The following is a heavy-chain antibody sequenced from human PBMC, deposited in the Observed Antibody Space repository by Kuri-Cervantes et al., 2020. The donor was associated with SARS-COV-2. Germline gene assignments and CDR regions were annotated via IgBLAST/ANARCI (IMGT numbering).Heavy chain of an antibody. D-gene: IGHD5-12*01. CDR2: ISWNSGSI. V-gene: IGHV3-9*01. CDR3: AREPQGYSGYDYFDY. Sequence: GGSLRLSCAASGFTFDDYAMHWVRQAPGKGLEWVSGISWNSGSIGYADSVKGRFTISRDNAKNSLYLQMNSLRAEDTAVYYCAREPQGYSGYDYFDYWGQGTLVTVSS. CDR1: GFTFDDYA. J-gene: IGHJ4*02.